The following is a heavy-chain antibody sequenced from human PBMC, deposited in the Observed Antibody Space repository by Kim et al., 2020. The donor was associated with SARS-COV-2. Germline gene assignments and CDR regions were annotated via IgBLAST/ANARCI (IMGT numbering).Heavy chain of an antibody. CDR2: IYHSGST. Sequence: SETLSLTCTVSGYSISSGYYWGWIRQPPGKGLEWIGSIYHSGSTYYNPSLKSRVTISVDTSKNQFSLKLSSVTAADTAVYYCARVGWSGYYLIDYWGQGTLVTVSS. V-gene: IGHV4-38-2*02. CDR1: GYSISSGYY. J-gene: IGHJ4*02. D-gene: IGHD3-3*01. CDR3: ARVGWSGYYLIDY.